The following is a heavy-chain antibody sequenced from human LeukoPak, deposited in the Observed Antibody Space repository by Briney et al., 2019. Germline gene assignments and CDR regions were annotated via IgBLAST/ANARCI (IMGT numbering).Heavy chain of an antibody. CDR2: VHHSGTA. Sequence: SETLSLTCTVSNGSISNYFWSWIRQPPGKGLEWIGYVHHSGTANYNPSLMSRVNISIDTSEYRLSLKLSSVTAADTALYYCASLGGYYESSSYSQLDAFDIWGQGTVVTVSS. CDR3: ASLGGYYESSSYSQLDAFDI. J-gene: IGHJ3*02. V-gene: IGHV4-59*01. D-gene: IGHD3-22*01. CDR1: NGSISNYF.